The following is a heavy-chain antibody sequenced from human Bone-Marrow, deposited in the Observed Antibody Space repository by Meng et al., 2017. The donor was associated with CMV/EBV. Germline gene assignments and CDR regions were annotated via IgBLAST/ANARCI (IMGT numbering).Heavy chain of an antibody. V-gene: IGHV3-53*01. CDR2: ISIGGLT. CDR1: GYTVSGYY. CDR3: ARVPSWRFGGVDY. Sequence: GESLKISCAASGYTVSGYYMSWVRQAPGKGLQFVSVISIGGLTYYADSMTGRFTISKDSSMNTLYLQINTLRAEDTALYNCARVPSWRFGGVDYRGPGTLVTVSS. D-gene: IGHD3-16*01. J-gene: IGHJ4*02.